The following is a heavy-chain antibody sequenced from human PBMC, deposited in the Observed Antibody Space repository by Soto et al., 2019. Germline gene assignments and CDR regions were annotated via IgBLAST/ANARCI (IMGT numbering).Heavy chain of an antibody. V-gene: IGHV3-48*01. CDR3: ARDWNRDWFDP. CDR1: GFTFSSYS. CDR2: ISSSSTI. Sequence: GGSLRLSCAASGFTFSSYSMNWVRQAPGKGLEWVSYISSSSTIYYADSVKGRFTISRDNAKNSLYLQMNSLRAEDTAVYYCARDWNRDWFDPWGQGTLVTVSS. J-gene: IGHJ5*02. D-gene: IGHD1-1*01.